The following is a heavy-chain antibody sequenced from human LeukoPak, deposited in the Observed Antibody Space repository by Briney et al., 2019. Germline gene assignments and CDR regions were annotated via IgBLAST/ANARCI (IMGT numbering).Heavy chain of an antibody. CDR2: IYYSGST. CDR1: GGSISSSSYY. J-gene: IGHJ5*02. Sequence: PSETLSLTCTVSGGSISSSSYYWGWIRQPPGKGLEWIRSIYYSGSTYYNPSLKSRVTISVDTSKNQFSLKLSSVTAADTAVYYCARGQKTRNLRSGGITPHFDPWGQGTLVTVSS. CDR3: ARGQKTRNLRSGGITPHFDP. D-gene: IGHD3-3*01. V-gene: IGHV4-39*01.